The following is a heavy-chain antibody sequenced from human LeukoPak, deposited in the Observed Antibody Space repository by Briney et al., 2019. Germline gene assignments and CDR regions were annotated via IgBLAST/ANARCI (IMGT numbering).Heavy chain of an antibody. D-gene: IGHD2-2*01. CDR1: VGSFSGYY. J-gene: IGHJ4*02. CDR2: INHSGST. CDR3: ARGPYCSSTSCYGTFDY. V-gene: IGHV4-34*01. Sequence: SETLSRTCAVYVGSFSGYYWSWIPRPPGKGLEWIVEINHSGSTNYNPSLKSRVTISVDTSKNQFSLKLSSVTAADTAVYYCARGPYCSSTSCYGTFDYWGQGTLVTVSS.